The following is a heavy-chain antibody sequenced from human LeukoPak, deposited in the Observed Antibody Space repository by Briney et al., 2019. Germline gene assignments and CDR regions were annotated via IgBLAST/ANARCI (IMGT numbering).Heavy chain of an antibody. CDR3: ARGSPHLADAFDI. Sequence: GGSLRLSCAASGFTVSTNCMSWVRQAPGKGLEWVSVIYSGGSTYYADSVKGRFSISRDNSKNTLYIQMNSLRAEDTAVYYCARGSPHLADAFDIWGQGTMVTVSS. D-gene: IGHD3-3*02. J-gene: IGHJ3*02. V-gene: IGHV3-53*01. CDR1: GFTVSTNC. CDR2: IYSGGST.